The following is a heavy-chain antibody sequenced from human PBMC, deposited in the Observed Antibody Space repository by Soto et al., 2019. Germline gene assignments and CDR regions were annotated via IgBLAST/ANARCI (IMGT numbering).Heavy chain of an antibody. CDR2: IRSKVHGGTT. V-gene: IGHV3-49*04. J-gene: IGHJ4*02. CDR1: GFTFGDFA. CDR3: SRANYYDSNGYYYYFDY. D-gene: IGHD3-22*01. Sequence: GGSLRLSCTASGFTFGDFAVAWVRQAPGKGLEWVGFIRSKVHGGTTEYAASVKGRCTITRDDSKSIAYLQMNSLKTDDTAVYYYSRANYYDSNGYYYYFDYWGQGTLVTVSS.